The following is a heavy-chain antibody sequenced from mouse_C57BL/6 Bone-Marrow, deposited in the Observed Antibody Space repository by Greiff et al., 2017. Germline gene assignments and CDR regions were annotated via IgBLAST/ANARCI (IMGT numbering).Heavy chain of an antibody. CDR3: ARRLLYFDY. V-gene: IGHV1-50*01. Sequence: QVQLQQSGAELVKPGASVKLSCKASGYTFTSYWMQWVKQRPGQGLEWIGEIDPSDSYTNYNQKFKGKATLTVDTSSSTAYMQLSSLTSEDSAVYYCARRLLYFDYWGQGTTLTVSS. J-gene: IGHJ2*01. D-gene: IGHD2-13*01. CDR1: GYTFTSYW. CDR2: IDPSDSYT.